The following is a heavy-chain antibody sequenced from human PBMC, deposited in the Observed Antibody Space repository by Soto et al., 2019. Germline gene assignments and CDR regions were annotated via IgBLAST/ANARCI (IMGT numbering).Heavy chain of an antibody. J-gene: IGHJ4*02. CDR2: IYNIGST. CDR3: ARAGYCSGGSCYRFPVDY. CDR1: GGSIIGYY. D-gene: IGHD2-15*01. Sequence: LSLTCTVSGGSIIGYYWSWLRQPPGKGLEWIGYIYNIGSTNYNPSLRSRVTMSIDTSKEQFSLKLSSVTATDTAVYYCARAGYCSGGSCYRFPVDYWGQGTLVTVSS. V-gene: IGHV4-59*08.